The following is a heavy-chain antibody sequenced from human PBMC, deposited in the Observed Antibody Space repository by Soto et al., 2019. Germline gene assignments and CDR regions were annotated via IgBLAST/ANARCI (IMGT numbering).Heavy chain of an antibody. Sequence: QVQLQQWGAGLLKPSETLSLTCAVYGGSFSGYYWSWIRQPPGKGLEWIGEINHSGSTNYNQSLKRRVTISVETSKNQFSLKLSSVTAADTALYYCARGGGYCSSTSCYPYYDMDVWGQGTTVTVSS. V-gene: IGHV4-34*01. CDR2: INHSGST. CDR3: ARGGGYCSSTSCYPYYDMDV. D-gene: IGHD2-2*01. J-gene: IGHJ6*02. CDR1: GGSFSGYY.